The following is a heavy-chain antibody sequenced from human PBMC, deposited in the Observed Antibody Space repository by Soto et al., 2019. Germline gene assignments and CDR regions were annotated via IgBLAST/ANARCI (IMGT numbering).Heavy chain of an antibody. V-gene: IGHV1-2*04. Sequence: ASVKVSCKASGYTFTGYYMHWVRQAPGQGLEWMGWINPNSGGTNYAQKFQGWVTMTRDTSISTAYMELSRLRSDDTAVYYCARSCPGSSCYFIYWGRGTLVTVSS. D-gene: IGHD2-2*01. J-gene: IGHJ4*02. CDR1: GYTFTGYY. CDR2: INPNSGGT. CDR3: ARSCPGSSCYFIY.